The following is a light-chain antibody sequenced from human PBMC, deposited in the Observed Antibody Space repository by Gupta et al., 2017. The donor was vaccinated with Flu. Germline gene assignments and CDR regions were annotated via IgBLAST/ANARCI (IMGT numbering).Light chain of an antibody. CDR2: KAS. V-gene: IGKV1-5*03. CDR3: QQYNTYPWT. J-gene: IGKJ1*01. Sequence: KASRLESGVPSSFSGSGSGTEFTLTINSLQADDFATYYYQQYNTYPWTFGQGTKMEIK.